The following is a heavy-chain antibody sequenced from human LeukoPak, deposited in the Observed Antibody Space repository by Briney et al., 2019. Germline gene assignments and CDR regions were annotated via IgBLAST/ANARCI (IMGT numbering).Heavy chain of an antibody. D-gene: IGHD3-10*01. CDR2: IYGGGST. J-gene: IGHJ4*02. CDR1: GLSVSSNF. V-gene: IGHV3-53*01. CDR3: AKDQFGEKTYYFDY. Sequence: GGSLRLSCAATGLSVSSNFMSWVRQAPGKGLEWVSVIYGGGSTYYADSVKGRFTISRDTPKNTLYLQMNSLRVEDTAVYYCAKDQFGEKTYYFDYWGQGTLVTVSS.